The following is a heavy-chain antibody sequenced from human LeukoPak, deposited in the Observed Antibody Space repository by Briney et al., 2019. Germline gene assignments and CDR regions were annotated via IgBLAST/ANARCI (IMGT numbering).Heavy chain of an antibody. CDR2: IYYSGST. J-gene: IGHJ4*02. V-gene: IGHV4-39*01. Sequence: SETLSLTCTVSGGSISSSSYYWGWIRQPPGKGLEWIGSIYYSGSTYYNPSLKRRVTISVDTSKNQFSLKLSSVTAADTAVYYCARLSRGRWVYYFDYWGQGTLVTVSS. CDR1: GGSISSSSYY. CDR3: ARLSRGRWVYYFDY. D-gene: IGHD3-10*01.